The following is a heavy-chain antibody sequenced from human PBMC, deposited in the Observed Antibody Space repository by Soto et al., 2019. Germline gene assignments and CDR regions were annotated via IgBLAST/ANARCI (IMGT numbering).Heavy chain of an antibody. D-gene: IGHD6-19*01. CDR1: GGSISSSSYY. Sequence: SETLSLTCTVSGGSISSSSYYWGWIRQPPGKGLEWIGSIYYSGSTYYNPSLKSRVTISVDTSKNQFSLKLSSVTAADTAVYYCAREASIAVAGNIADYWGQGTLVTVSS. V-gene: IGHV4-39*01. J-gene: IGHJ4*02. CDR2: IYYSGST. CDR3: AREASIAVAGNIADY.